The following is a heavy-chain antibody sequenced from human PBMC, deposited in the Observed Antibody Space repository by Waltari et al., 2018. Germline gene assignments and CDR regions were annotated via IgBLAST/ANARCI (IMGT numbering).Heavy chain of an antibody. CDR3: AKDRGVGAVFDY. J-gene: IGHJ4*02. CDR1: GFTFSSYG. D-gene: IGHD1-26*01. CDR2: IRYDGSNK. Sequence: QVQLVESGGGVVQPGGSLRLSCAASGFTFSSYGMHWFRQAPGKGLEWVAFIRYDGSNKYYADSVKGRFTISRDNSKNTLYLQMNSLRAEDTAVYYCAKDRGVGAVFDYWGQGTLVTVSS. V-gene: IGHV3-30*02.